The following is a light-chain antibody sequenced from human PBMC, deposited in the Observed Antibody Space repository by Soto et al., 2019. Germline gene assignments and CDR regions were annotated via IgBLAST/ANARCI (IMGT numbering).Light chain of an antibody. CDR2: DDN. V-gene: IGLV3-21*02. J-gene: IGLJ2*01. Sequence: SYELTQPPSVSVAPGQSARITCGGNNIGSQSVHWYQQKPGQAPVLVVYDDNDRPSGIPERFSGSKSGNTATLSITRVGAGDEADYYCQVWASGTDHAVFGGGTKLTVL. CDR3: QVWASGTDHAV. CDR1: NIGSQS.